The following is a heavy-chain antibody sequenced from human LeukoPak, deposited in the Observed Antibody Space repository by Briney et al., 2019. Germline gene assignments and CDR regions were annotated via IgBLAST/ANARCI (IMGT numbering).Heavy chain of an antibody. CDR2: ISSSGGGT. CDR1: GFTFSSYA. CDR3: ATWRDKAAVS. V-gene: IGHV3-23*01. Sequence: GGSLRLSCAASGFTFSSYAMSWVRQAPGKGLEWVSAISSSGGGTYHADSVKGRFTISRDNSKNTLYLQVNSLRGEDTAVYYCATWRDKAAVSWGQGTLVTVSS. J-gene: IGHJ5*02. D-gene: IGHD6-13*01.